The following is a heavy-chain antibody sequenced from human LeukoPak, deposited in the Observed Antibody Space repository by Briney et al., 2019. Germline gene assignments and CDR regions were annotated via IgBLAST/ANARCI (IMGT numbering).Heavy chain of an antibody. CDR1: GFTFSDYY. D-gene: IGHD3-10*01. CDR3: AKYVDGSGSGDY. Sequence: PGGSLRLSCAASGFTFSDYYMGWIRQAPGKGLEWVSYISNSGDTIYYADSVKGRFTISRDNAKNSLYLQMNSLRAEDTAVYYCAKYVDGSGSGDYWGQGTLVTVSS. CDR2: ISNSGDTI. J-gene: IGHJ4*02. V-gene: IGHV3-11*01.